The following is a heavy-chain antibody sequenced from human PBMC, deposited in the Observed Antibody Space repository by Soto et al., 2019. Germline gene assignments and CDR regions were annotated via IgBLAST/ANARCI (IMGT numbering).Heavy chain of an antibody. CDR1: GYSFTSYW. V-gene: IGHV5-51*01. J-gene: IGHJ4*02. D-gene: IGHD6-19*01. CDR3: AMAPNPYSSGWYGGGY. CDR2: IYPGDSDT. Sequence: GESLKISCKGSGYSFTSYWIGWVRQMPGKGLEWMGIIYPGDSDTRYSPSFQGQVTISADKSISTAYLQWSSLKASDTAMYYCAMAPNPYSSGWYGGGYWGQGTLVTVSS.